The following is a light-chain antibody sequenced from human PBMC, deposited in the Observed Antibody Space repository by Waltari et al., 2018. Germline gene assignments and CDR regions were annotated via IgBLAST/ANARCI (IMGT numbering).Light chain of an antibody. Sequence: DIVMTQSPDSLAVSLGERATINCKSSQSVLYSSNNKNYLAWYQQKPGQPPKLLIYWACTRESGVPDRFSGSGSGTDFTLTISSLQAEDVAVYYCQQYYSTPLTFGQGTKVEIK. J-gene: IGKJ1*01. CDR2: WAC. CDR3: QQYYSTPLT. V-gene: IGKV4-1*01. CDR1: QSVLYSSNNKNY.